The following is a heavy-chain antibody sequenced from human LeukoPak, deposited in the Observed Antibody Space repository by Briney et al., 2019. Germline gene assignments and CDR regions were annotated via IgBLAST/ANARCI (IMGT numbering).Heavy chain of an antibody. J-gene: IGHJ4*02. D-gene: IGHD3-10*01. CDR3: AKDWKWYYYGSKVY. CDR1: GLTFSSYA. Sequence: GGSLRLSCAASGLTFSSYAISWVRQAPGKGLELVAGVSGSGGTTYYADSVKGRFTISRDNSKNTLYLQMNSLRAEDTAIYYCAKDWKWYYYGSKVYWGQGTLVTVSS. CDR2: VSGSGGTT. V-gene: IGHV3-23*01.